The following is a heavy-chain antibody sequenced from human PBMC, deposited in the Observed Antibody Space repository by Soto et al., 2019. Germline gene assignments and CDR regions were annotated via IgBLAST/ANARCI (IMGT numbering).Heavy chain of an antibody. Sequence: GSLRLSCSVFGFAFRNYAMHWVRQAPGKGLQYVSSISSNGGSTYYADSVKGRFTISRDNSKNTLYLQMSSLRLEDTAVYYCVKDRYVDYWGQGSLVTVSS. CDR3: VKDRYVDY. V-gene: IGHV3-64D*06. CDR2: ISSNGGST. CDR1: GFAFRNYA. J-gene: IGHJ4*02.